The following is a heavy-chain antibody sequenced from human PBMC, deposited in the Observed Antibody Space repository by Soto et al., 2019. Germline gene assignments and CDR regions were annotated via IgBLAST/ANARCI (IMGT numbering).Heavy chain of an antibody. J-gene: IGHJ4*02. CDR2: IKSKTDGGTT. CDR1: GFTFSNAW. D-gene: IGHD3-22*01. Sequence: GGSLRLSCAASGFTFSNAWMSWVRQAPGKGLEWVGRIKSKTDGGTTDYAAPVKGRFTISRDDSKNTLYLQMNSLKTEDTAVYYCTTEASREYYYDSSGSPFDYWGQGTLVTVSS. V-gene: IGHV3-15*01. CDR3: TTEASREYYYDSSGSPFDY.